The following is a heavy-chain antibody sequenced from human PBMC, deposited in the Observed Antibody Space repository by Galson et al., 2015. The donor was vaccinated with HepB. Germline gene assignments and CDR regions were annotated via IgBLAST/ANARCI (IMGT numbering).Heavy chain of an antibody. J-gene: IGHJ4*02. D-gene: IGHD3-3*01. CDR1: GFSFNNYY. CDR3: AKALESLLCDY. V-gene: IGHV3-23*01. CDR2: ISGSGGST. Sequence: SLRLSCAASGFSFNNYYMSWVRQAPGKGLEWVSAISGSGGSTYYADSVKGRFTISRDNSKKTLYLQMNSLRADDTAVYYCAKALESLLCDYCVQGTLVSVSS.